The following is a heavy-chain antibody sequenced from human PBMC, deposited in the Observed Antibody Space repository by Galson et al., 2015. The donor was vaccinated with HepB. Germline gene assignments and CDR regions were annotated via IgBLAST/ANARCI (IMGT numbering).Heavy chain of an antibody. J-gene: IGHJ3*02. Sequence: LRLSCAASGFTFGSYSMNWVRQAPGKGLEWVSYISSSSSTIYYADSVKGRFTISRDNAKNSLYLQMNSLRDEDTAVYYCARDIRHYYGSGSYQYSAFDIWGQGTMVTVSS. CDR3: ARDIRHYYGSGSYQYSAFDI. CDR1: GFTFGSYS. V-gene: IGHV3-48*02. D-gene: IGHD3-10*01. CDR2: ISSSSSTI.